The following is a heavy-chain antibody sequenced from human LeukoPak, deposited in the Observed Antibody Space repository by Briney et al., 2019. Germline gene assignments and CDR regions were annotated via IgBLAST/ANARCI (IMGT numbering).Heavy chain of an antibody. CDR2: IYYSGST. CDR1: GGSITSSSYY. V-gene: IGHV4-31*03. Sequence: SETLSLTCTVSGGSITSSSYYWGWIRQPPGKGLEWIGYIYYSGSTYYNPSLKSRVTISVDTSKNQFSLKLSSVTAADTAVYYCARGLRYFDWAPFYFDYWGQGTLVTVST. J-gene: IGHJ4*02. D-gene: IGHD3-9*01. CDR3: ARGLRYFDWAPFYFDY.